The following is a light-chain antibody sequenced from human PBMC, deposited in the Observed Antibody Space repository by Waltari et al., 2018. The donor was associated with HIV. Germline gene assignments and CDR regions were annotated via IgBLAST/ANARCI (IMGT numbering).Light chain of an antibody. CDR2: GNN. Sequence: SVLTQPPSVSGAPGQRVTISCTGSSSNIGAGYDVHWYQQLPGTAPKLLISGNNHRASGVPDRFSGSKSDTSASLAITGLQSEDEADYDCQSYDSTLSGSEWVFGGGTKLTVL. CDR1: SSNIGAGYD. J-gene: IGLJ3*02. V-gene: IGLV1-40*01. CDR3: QSYDSTLSGSEWV.